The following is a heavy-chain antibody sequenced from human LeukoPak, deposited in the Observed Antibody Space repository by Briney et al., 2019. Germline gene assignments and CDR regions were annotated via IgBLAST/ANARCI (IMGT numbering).Heavy chain of an antibody. CDR1: GGSISSYY. J-gene: IGHJ4*02. Sequence: SETLSLTCTVSGGSISSYYWSWIRQPPGKGLEWIGYIYNSGSTNYNPSLKSRVTISVDTSKNQFSLKLSSVTAADTAVYYCARGGWDPFDYWGQGTLVTVSS. D-gene: IGHD1-26*01. V-gene: IGHV4-59*01. CDR2: IYNSGST. CDR3: ARGGWDPFDY.